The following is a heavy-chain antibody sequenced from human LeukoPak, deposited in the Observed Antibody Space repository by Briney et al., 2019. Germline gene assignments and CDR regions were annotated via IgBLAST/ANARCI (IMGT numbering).Heavy chain of an antibody. V-gene: IGHV3-74*01. CDR1: GFTFRNYW. D-gene: IGHD3-9*01. CDR3: AKAYYDILTGYYKEFDY. Sequence: PGGSLRLSCAASGFTFRNYWMHWVRQGPGKGLVWVTRIRSDGSSTDYADSVKGRFTISRDNAKNTLYLQMNSLRAEDTAVYYCAKAYYDILTGYYKEFDYWGQGTLVTVSS. J-gene: IGHJ4*02. CDR2: IRSDGSST.